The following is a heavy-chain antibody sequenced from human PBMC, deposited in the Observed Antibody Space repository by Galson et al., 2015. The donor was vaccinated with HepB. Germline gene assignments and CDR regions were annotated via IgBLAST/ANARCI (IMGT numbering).Heavy chain of an antibody. CDR2: ISSSSSTI. CDR3: ARGKGYCSSTSCYEAFVI. Sequence: SLRLSCAASGFTFSSYSMNWVRQAPGKGLEWVSYISSSSSTIYYADSVKGRFTISRDNAKNSLYLQMNSLRDEDTAVYYCARGKGYCSSTSCYEAFVIWGQGTMVTVSS. J-gene: IGHJ3*02. D-gene: IGHD2-2*01. CDR1: GFTFSSYS. V-gene: IGHV3-48*02.